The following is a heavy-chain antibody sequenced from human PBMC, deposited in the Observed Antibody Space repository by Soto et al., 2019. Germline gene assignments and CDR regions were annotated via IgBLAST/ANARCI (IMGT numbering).Heavy chain of an antibody. Sequence: SANLSLTCSVSGGSINSYWWSWIRQPAGTGLEWIGRVYSSGTTDYNPSLNSRATLSVETSKNQFSLKLSSVTAADTAVYSCDRDNGSDAYGAGSWGQG. D-gene: IGHD2-8*01. CDR1: GGSINSYW. CDR3: DRDNGSDAYGAGS. CDR2: VYSSGTT. J-gene: IGHJ5*02. V-gene: IGHV4-4*07.